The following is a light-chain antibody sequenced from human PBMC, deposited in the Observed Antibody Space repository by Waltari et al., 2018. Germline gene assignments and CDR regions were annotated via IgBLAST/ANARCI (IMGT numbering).Light chain of an antibody. Sequence: SYGLTQAPSVSVSPGQTARIPCSGDTLPKEYAYWYQQKPGQAPVLVIYKDSERPSGIPERFSGSRAGTTVALTINGVQAEDEAEYYCQSSDSSGSYVLFGGGTKLTVL. CDR2: KDS. CDR1: TLPKEY. J-gene: IGLJ3*02. CDR3: QSSDSSGSYVL. V-gene: IGLV3-25*03.